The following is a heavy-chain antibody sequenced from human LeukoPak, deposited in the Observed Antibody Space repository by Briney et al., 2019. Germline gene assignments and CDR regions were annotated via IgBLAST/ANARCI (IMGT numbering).Heavy chain of an antibody. CDR3: ARTWELVGRWFDP. Sequence: ASVKVSCKASGGTFSSYAISWVRQAPGQGLEWMGGIIPIFGTANYAQKFQGRVTITTDESTSTAYMELSSLRSEDTAVYYCARTWELVGRWFDPWGQGTLVTVSS. CDR1: GGTFSSYA. J-gene: IGHJ5*02. D-gene: IGHD1-26*01. CDR2: IIPIFGTA. V-gene: IGHV1-69*05.